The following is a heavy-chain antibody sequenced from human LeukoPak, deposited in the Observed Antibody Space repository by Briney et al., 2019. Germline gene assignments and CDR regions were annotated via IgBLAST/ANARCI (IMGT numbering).Heavy chain of an antibody. Sequence: KTSETLSLTCTVSGGSISSYYWSWIRQPAGKGLEWIGRIYTSGSTNYNPSLKSRVTMSVDTSKNQFSLKLSSVTAADTAVYYCAREPPRFGELSVAFDIWGQGTMVTVSS. J-gene: IGHJ3*02. V-gene: IGHV4-4*07. CDR3: AREPPRFGELSVAFDI. D-gene: IGHD3-16*02. CDR1: GGSISSYY. CDR2: IYTSGST.